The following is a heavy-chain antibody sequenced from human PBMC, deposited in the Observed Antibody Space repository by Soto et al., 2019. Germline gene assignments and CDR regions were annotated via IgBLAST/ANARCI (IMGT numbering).Heavy chain of an antibody. V-gene: IGHV5-51*01. Sequence: GESLKISCKGSGYSFTSYWIGWVRQMPGKGLEWMGIIYPGDSDTRYSPSFQGQVTISADKSISTAYLQWSSLKASDTAMYYCARRAYYDSSGYPNYYAFDIWGQGTMVTVSS. CDR1: GYSFTSYW. CDR2: IYPGDSDT. CDR3: ARRAYYDSSGYPNYYAFDI. J-gene: IGHJ3*02. D-gene: IGHD3-22*01.